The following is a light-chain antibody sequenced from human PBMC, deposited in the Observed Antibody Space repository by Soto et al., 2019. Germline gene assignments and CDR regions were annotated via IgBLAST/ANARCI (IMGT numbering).Light chain of an antibody. J-gene: IGLJ2*01. CDR1: SNDIGGYKY. V-gene: IGLV2-14*03. CDR3: SSCTGSSTHVT. CDR2: DVT. Sequence: QSVLTQPASVSGSPGQSITISCTGTSNDIGGYKYVSWYQQHPGKAPKLMIYDVTARPSGVSNRFSGSKSGNTASLTISGLQPEDEPDYYCSSCTGSSTHVTFGGGTKLTVL.